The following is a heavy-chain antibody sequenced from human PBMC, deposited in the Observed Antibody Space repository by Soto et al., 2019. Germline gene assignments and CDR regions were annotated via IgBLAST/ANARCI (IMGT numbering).Heavy chain of an antibody. D-gene: IGHD4-17*01. J-gene: IGHJ5*02. CDR1: GGTFSSYA. Sequence: GASVKVSCKASGGTFSSYAISWVRQAPGQGLEWMGGIIHIFGTANYAQKFQGRVTITADESTSTAYMELSSLRSEDTAVYYCAHLRMETLRLNWFDPWGQGTLVTVSS. CDR3: AHLRMETLRLNWFDP. CDR2: IIHIFGTA. V-gene: IGHV1-69*13.